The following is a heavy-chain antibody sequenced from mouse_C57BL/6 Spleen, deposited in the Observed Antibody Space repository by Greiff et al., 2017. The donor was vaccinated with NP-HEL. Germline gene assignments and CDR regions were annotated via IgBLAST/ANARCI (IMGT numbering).Heavy chain of an antibody. Sequence: QVQLKQSGPELVKPGASVKISCKASGYAFSSSWMNWVKQRPGKGLEWIGRIYPGDGDTNYNGKFKGKATLTADKSSSTAYMQLSSLTSEDSAVYFCARWGLKGYYAMDYWGQGTSVTVSS. CDR2: IYPGDGDT. CDR1: GYAFSSSW. V-gene: IGHV1-82*01. D-gene: IGHD1-3*01. J-gene: IGHJ4*01. CDR3: ARWGLKGYYAMDY.